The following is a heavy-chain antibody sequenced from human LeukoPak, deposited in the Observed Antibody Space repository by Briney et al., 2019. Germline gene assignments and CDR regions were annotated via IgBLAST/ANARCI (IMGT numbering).Heavy chain of an antibody. J-gene: IGHJ4*02. Sequence: GGSLRFSCAASGFTFSSYSMNWVRQAPGKGLEWVSYISGGSRTIYYADSVKGRFTISRDNAKNSLYLQMKSLRDEDTAVFYCARVSGWSGTYRFDYWGQGTLVTVSS. CDR1: GFTFSSYS. D-gene: IGHD3-10*01. CDR3: ARVSGWSGTYRFDY. CDR2: ISGGSRTI. V-gene: IGHV3-48*02.